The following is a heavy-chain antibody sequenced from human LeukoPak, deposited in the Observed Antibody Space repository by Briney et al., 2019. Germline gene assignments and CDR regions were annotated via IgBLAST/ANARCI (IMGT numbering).Heavy chain of an antibody. V-gene: IGHV4-38-2*01. CDR1: GYSISSTYY. CDR2: IHHSGSS. J-gene: IGHJ4*02. Sequence: SETLSLTCAVSGYSISSTYYWGWIRQPPGKGLEWIGSIHHSGSSDYNPSLKSRVTISADTSKNQLSLKLRFVSAADTAVYYCARLGYCSSTSCYFEKWGQGTLVIVSS. CDR3: ARLGYCSSTSCYFEK. D-gene: IGHD2-2*01.